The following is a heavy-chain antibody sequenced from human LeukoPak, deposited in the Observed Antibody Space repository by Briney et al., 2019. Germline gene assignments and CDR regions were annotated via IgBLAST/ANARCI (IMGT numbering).Heavy chain of an antibody. J-gene: IGHJ6*03. D-gene: IGHD1-26*01. CDR3: ARGRSGSYYGGYYFYMDV. CDR2: FNNSGRT. Sequence: SETLFLSCAVYGGSFSGYYWSWIRQTPGKGLEWIGEFNNSGRTSYNPSIKSRVTMSVDTSKNQFSLKLSSVTAADTAVYYCARGRSGSYYGGYYFYMDVWGKGTTVTISS. V-gene: IGHV4-34*01. CDR1: GGSFSGYY.